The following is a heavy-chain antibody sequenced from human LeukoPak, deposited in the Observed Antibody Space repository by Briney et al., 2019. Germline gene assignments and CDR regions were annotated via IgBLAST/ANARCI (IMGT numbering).Heavy chain of an antibody. CDR2: ISGSGGST. Sequence: PGGSLRLSCAASGFTFSSYAMSWVRQAPGKGLEWVSAISGSGGSTYYADSVKGRFTISRDNSKNTLYLQMNSLRAEDTAVYYCAKVLRFLEWYPGSGGYFDYWGQGTLVTVSS. V-gene: IGHV3-23*01. CDR1: GFTFSSYA. CDR3: AKVLRFLEWYPGSGGYFDY. J-gene: IGHJ4*02. D-gene: IGHD3-3*01.